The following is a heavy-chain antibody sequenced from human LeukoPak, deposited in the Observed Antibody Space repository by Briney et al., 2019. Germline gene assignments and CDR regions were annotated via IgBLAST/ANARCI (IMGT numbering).Heavy chain of an antibody. J-gene: IGHJ5*02. V-gene: IGHV4-4*07. CDR3: ACDSPYYGSGSYFP. Sequence: PSETLSLTCTVSGFSINSYYWGWIRQPAGKGLEWIGRIYSSGSTDYNSSLKSRVPMSVDTSKNQFSLNLSSVTPAATAAHYCACDSPYYGSGSYFPWGQGTLVTVSS. D-gene: IGHD3-10*01. CDR1: GFSINSYY. CDR2: IYSSGST.